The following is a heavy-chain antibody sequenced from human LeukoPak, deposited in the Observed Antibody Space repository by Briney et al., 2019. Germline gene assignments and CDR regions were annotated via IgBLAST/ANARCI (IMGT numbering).Heavy chain of an antibody. J-gene: IGHJ4*02. CDR3: ARSLWPEDY. D-gene: IGHD2-21*01. Sequence: PGGSLRLSCAASGFTFSSYWMSWDRQAPGKGLEWVANIEKDGSDKYYVDSVKGRFTISRDNAKDSVYLQMDSLGAEDSAVYYCARSLWPEDYWGQGTLVTVSS. CDR1: GFTFSSYW. CDR2: IEKDGSDK. V-gene: IGHV3-7*01.